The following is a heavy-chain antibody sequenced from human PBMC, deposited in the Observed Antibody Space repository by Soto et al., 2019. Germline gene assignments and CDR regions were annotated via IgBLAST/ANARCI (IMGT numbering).Heavy chain of an antibody. D-gene: IGHD6-25*01. CDR2: IKQDGSEK. Sequence: GGSLRLSCEASGFTFSNYWMSWVRQAPGKGLEWVANIKQDGSEKYFVGSVNGRFTISRDNAKNSLFLQVNSLRAEDTAVYYCAREKRANGYFDYWGQGTLVTVSS. V-gene: IGHV3-7*01. CDR1: GFTFSNYW. CDR3: AREKRANGYFDY. J-gene: IGHJ4*02.